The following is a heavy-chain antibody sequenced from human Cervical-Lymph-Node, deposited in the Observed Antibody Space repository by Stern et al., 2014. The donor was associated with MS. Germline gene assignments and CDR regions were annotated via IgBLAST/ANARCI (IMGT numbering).Heavy chain of an antibody. V-gene: IGHV7-4-1*02. CDR1: GKPSLNNL. Sequence: VQLVQSGSELKRLGAQGRVSARPLGKPSLNNLWIGGQRALEQGFGGMEWTTPNTGNSTYAQGFTGRFVFSLDTSVSTAYLQISSLKAEDTAVYYCARDFVDTAMVTRSDYLDFWGQGTLVTVSS. D-gene: IGHD5-18*01. CDR2: TTPNTGNS. J-gene: IGHJ4*02. CDR3: ARDFVDTAMVTRSDYLDF.